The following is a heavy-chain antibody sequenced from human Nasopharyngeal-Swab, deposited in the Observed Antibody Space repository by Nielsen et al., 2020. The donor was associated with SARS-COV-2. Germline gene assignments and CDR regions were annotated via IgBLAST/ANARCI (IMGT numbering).Heavy chain of an antibody. CDR1: GYTFTGYY. CDR3: ARNDEQWLVAFDY. CDR2: MNPNSGNT. D-gene: IGHD6-19*01. J-gene: IGHJ4*02. V-gene: IGHV1-8*02. Sequence: ASVKVSCKASGYTFTGYYMHWVRQAPGQGLEWMGWMNPNSGNTGYAQKFQGRVTMTRNTSISTAYMELSSLRSEDTAVYYCARNDEQWLVAFDYWGQGTLVTVSS.